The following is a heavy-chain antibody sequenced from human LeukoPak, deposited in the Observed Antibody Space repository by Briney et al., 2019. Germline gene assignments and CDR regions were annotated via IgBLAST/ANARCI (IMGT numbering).Heavy chain of an antibody. CDR3: ARGSSGWFLY. CDR2: IYYSGST. Sequence: SETLSLTCTVSGGSISSSSYYWSWIRQPPGKGLEWIGSIYYSGSTYYNPSLKSRVTISVDTSKNQFSLKLSSVTAADTAVYYCARGSSGWFLYWGQGTLVTVSS. J-gene: IGHJ4*02. CDR1: GGSISSSSYY. V-gene: IGHV4-39*01. D-gene: IGHD6-19*01.